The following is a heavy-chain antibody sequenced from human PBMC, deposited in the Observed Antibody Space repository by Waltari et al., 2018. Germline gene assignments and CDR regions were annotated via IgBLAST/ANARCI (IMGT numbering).Heavy chain of an antibody. J-gene: IGHJ4*02. Sequence: EVQLVESGGGVRRPGGSLRLSCAASGFNFDDHGMRWVRQAPGKGLGLVSRINWNGGITCYADSVRGRFTISRDNAKNSLYLQMNSLRADDTALYYCAREKLMGEYIDYWGQGTLVTVSS. CDR2: INWNGGIT. V-gene: IGHV3-20*04. CDR1: GFNFDDHG. CDR3: AREKLMGEYIDY. D-gene: IGHD2-15*01.